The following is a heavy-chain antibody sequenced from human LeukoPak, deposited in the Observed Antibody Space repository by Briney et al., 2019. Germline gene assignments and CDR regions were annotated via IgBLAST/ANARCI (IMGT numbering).Heavy chain of an antibody. CDR3: ARPPYSSSWDPGWFDP. D-gene: IGHD6-13*01. CDR1: GFTVSYYY. J-gene: IGHJ5*02. Sequence: GGSLRLSCVASGFTVSYYYMSWIRPPAGKGLEWVSYTSSSSDYTNYADSVRGRFTISRDNAKNSLYLQTNSLRAEDTAVYYCARPPYSSSWDPGWFDPWGQGTLITVSS. CDR2: TSSSSDYT. V-gene: IGHV3-11*06.